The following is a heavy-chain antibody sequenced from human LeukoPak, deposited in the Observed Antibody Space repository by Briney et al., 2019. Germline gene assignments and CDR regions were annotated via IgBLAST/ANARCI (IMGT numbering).Heavy chain of an antibody. D-gene: IGHD3-22*01. V-gene: IGHV3-23*01. CDR2: ISGSGGST. CDR3: AKDVEYYYDSSAYRKPAAPDY. J-gene: IGHJ4*02. Sequence: PGGSLRLSCAASGFTFSSYAMSWVRQAPGKGLEWVSAISGSGGSTYYADSVKGQFTISRDNSKNTLYLQMNSLRAEDTAVFYCAKDVEYYYDSSAYRKPAAPDYWGQGTLVTVSS. CDR1: GFTFSSYA.